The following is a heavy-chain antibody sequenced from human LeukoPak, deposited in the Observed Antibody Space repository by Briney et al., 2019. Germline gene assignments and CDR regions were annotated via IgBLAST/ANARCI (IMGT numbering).Heavy chain of an antibody. CDR2: INPNSGGT. V-gene: IGHV1-2*06. J-gene: IGHJ4*02. CDR1: GYTFTGYY. CDR3: AREGRAYGDYVSY. Sequence: GASVKVSCKASGYTFTGYYMHWLRQAPGQGLEWMGRINPNSGGTNYAQKFQGRVTMTRDTSIGTAYMELGRLRSDDTAVYYCAREGRAYGDYVSYWGQGTLVTVSS. D-gene: IGHD4-17*01.